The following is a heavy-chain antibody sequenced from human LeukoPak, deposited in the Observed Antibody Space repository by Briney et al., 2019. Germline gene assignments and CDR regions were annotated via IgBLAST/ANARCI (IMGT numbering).Heavy chain of an antibody. D-gene: IGHD1-20*01. CDR1: GFSFSTYW. J-gene: IGHJ4*02. V-gene: IGHV3-7*01. Sequence: GGSLRLSCAASGFSFSTYWMSWVRHAPGEGLEWVANIKQDGSEKYYVDSVKGRFTISRDNAKNSLYLQMNSLRAEDTAVYYCARAGNWNDGGYFDYWGQGTLVTVSS. CDR2: IKQDGSEK. CDR3: ARAGNWNDGGYFDY.